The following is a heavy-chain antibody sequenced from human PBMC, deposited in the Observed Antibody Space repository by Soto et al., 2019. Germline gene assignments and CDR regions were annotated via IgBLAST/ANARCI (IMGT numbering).Heavy chain of an antibody. CDR1: GFTFSTYS. CDR3: ARERCTGGTCFAAFDI. J-gene: IGHJ3*02. CDR2: ISSSGSHA. Sequence: EVQLVESGGGLVKPGGSLRLSCAVSGFTFSTYSMNWVRQAPGTGLEWVSSISSSGSHAYYADSVKGRFTISRDNAKNSLYLQMNSPRAEDTAVYYCARERCTGGTCFAAFDIWGQGTMVTVS. D-gene: IGHD2-15*01. V-gene: IGHV3-21*01.